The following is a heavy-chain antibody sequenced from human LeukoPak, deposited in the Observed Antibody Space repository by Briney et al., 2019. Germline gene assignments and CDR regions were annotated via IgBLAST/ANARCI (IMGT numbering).Heavy chain of an antibody. CDR3: AKDLFYYDKGGFDY. Sequence: GGSLRLSCAASGFTFSSYGLHWVRQAPDKELESVALISYDGSNKFYGDSVKGRFTISRDNSKNTLYLQMNSLRTEDTAVYYCAKDLFYYDKGGFDYWGQGTLVTVSS. CDR1: GFTFSSYG. J-gene: IGHJ4*02. D-gene: IGHD3-22*01. CDR2: ISYDGSNK. V-gene: IGHV3-30*18.